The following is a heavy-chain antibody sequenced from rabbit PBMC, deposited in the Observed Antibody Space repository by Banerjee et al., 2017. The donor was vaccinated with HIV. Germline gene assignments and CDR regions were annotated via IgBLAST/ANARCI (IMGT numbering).Heavy chain of an antibody. D-gene: IGHD1-1*01. Sequence: QEQLVESGGGLVQPGGSLKLSCKASGFDFSSYGVSWVRQAPGKGLEWIACIYAGSSGSTYYASWVNGRFTISRSTSLNTVTLQMTNLTAADTATYFCAKWISVWNVNLRGQGTLVTVS. V-gene: IGHV1S47*01. CDR3: AKWISVWNVNL. J-gene: IGHJ4*01. CDR2: IYAGSSGST. CDR1: GFDFSSYG.